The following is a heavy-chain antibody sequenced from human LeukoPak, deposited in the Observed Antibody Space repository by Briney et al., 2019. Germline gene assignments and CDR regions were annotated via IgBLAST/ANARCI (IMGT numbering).Heavy chain of an antibody. J-gene: IGHJ4*02. V-gene: IGHV3-30*02. CDR3: ANLYGSGSIHRDY. D-gene: IGHD3-10*01. CDR2: IRYDGSNK. CDR1: GFTFSSYG. Sequence: PGGSLRLSCAASGFTFSSYGMHWVRQAPGKGLEWVAFIRYDGSNKYYADSVKGRFTISRDNSKNTLYLQMNSLRAEDTAVYYCANLYGSGSIHRDYWGQGTLVTVSS.